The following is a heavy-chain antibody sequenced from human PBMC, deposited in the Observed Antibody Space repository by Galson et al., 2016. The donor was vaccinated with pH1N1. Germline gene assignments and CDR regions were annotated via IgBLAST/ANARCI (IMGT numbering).Heavy chain of an antibody. CDR2: IMPIFGTT. Sequence: SVKVSCKASGGPLSSYATDWVRQAPGRGPEWMGGIMPIFGTTKYEQKFQGRVTITADETSGSAYMELSGLTSMDTAVYYCVRSTGYNKVNGPFDVWGQGTLVIVSS. CDR1: GGPLSSYA. D-gene: IGHD1-14*01. J-gene: IGHJ3*01. CDR3: VRSTGYNKVNGPFDV. V-gene: IGHV1-69*13.